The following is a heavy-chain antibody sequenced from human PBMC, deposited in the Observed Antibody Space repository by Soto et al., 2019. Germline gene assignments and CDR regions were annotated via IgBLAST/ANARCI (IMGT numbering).Heavy chain of an antibody. D-gene: IGHD1-26*01. CDR1: GFTFSSYA. J-gene: IGHJ6*02. CDR3: ARDREGAGDYGMDV. Sequence: QVQLVESGGGVVQPGRSLRLSCAASGFTFSSYAMHWVRQAPGKGLEWVAVISYDGSNKYYADSVKGRFTISRDNSKNTLYLQMNSRRAEDTAGYYCARDREGAGDYGMDVWGQGTTVTVSS. V-gene: IGHV3-30-3*01. CDR2: ISYDGSNK.